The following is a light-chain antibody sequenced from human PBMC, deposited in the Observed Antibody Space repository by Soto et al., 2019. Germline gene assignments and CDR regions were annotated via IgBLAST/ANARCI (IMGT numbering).Light chain of an antibody. CDR1: QGISSY. CDR3: QPLNNYPRLT. Sequence: IQLTQSPSFLSASVGDRVTITCRASQGISSYLAWYQQKPGKAPKLLIYAASTLQSGVPTRFSGSGSGTEIPLTIRSPQPADFSTYYCQPLNNYPRLTFGGGTKVEIK. V-gene: IGKV1-9*01. J-gene: IGKJ4*01. CDR2: AAS.